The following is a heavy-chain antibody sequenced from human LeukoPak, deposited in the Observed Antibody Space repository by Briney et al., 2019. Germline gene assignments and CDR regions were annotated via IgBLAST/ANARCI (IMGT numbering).Heavy chain of an antibody. V-gene: IGHV3-21*01. CDR2: ISSSSSYI. Sequence: GGSLRLSCAASGFTFSSYSMNWVRQAPGKGLEWVSSISSSSSYIYYADSVKGRFTISRDNAKNSLYLQMNSLRAEDTAVYYCAREFGSSWYLDYWGQGTLVTVSS. J-gene: IGHJ4*02. CDR1: GFTFSSYS. CDR3: AREFGSSWYLDY. D-gene: IGHD6-13*01.